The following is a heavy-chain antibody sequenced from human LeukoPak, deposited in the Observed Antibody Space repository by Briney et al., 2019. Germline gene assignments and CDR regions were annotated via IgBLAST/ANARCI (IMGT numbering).Heavy chain of an antibody. Sequence: GGPLRLSCAASGFTFSSYSMNWVRQAPGKGLEWVSSISSSSSYIYYADSVKGRFTISRDNAKNSLYLQMNSLRAEDTAVYYCARRALRRDGYNWVYWGQGTLVTVSS. V-gene: IGHV3-21*01. CDR2: ISSSSSYI. CDR3: ARRALRRDGYNWVY. CDR1: GFTFSSYS. D-gene: IGHD5-24*01. J-gene: IGHJ4*02.